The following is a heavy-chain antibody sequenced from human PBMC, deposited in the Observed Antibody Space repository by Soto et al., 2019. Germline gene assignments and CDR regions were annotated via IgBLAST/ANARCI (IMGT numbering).Heavy chain of an antibody. Sequence: PGGSLRRSSAASGFAFSRYARNWVLQAPGKGLEWVSVISGSADSTYYADSVKGRFTIARDNSRNTLYLQMNSLRAEDTAVYYCARHKFYGDPYYFDYWGQGTLVTVSS. J-gene: IGHJ4*02. D-gene: IGHD4-17*01. CDR3: ARHKFYGDPYYFDY. CDR1: GFAFSRYA. CDR2: ISGSADST. V-gene: IGHV3-23*01.